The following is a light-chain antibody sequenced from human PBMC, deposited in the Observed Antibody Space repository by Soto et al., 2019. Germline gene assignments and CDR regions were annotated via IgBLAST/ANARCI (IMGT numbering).Light chain of an antibody. CDR1: SSNIGSNF. J-gene: IGLJ1*01. V-gene: IGLV1-47*02. CDR2: NND. Sequence: QSVLTQPPSASGTPGQRVTISCSGSSSNIGSNFVYWYQQRPGTAPGLLIYNNDQRPSGVPDRFSGSKSGTSASLAISGLRSEEEADYYCAAWDDSLSGRYVFGPGTKVTVL. CDR3: AAWDDSLSGRYV.